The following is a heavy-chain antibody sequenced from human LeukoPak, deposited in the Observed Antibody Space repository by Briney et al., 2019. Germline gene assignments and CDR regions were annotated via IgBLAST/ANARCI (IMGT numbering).Heavy chain of an antibody. CDR2: IDFTSRYI. D-gene: IGHD1/OR15-1a*01. Sequence: GGSLRLSCAASGFTFSSYSMNWVRQAPGKGLEWVSSIDFTSRYIYNADSVKGRFTTSRDNAKNSLDLQMNSLKVEDTAVYYCARVEQNIMDVWGKGTTVTVSS. CDR3: ARVEQNIMDV. J-gene: IGHJ6*03. CDR1: GFTFSSYS. V-gene: IGHV3-21*01.